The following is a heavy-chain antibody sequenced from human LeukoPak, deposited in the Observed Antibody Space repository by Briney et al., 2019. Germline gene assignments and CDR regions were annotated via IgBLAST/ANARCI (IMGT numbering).Heavy chain of an antibody. Sequence: SETLSLTCTVSGGSIGSNNYNWGWIRQPPGKGLEWIGNIYYSGSTYYNPSLKSRVTISVDTSKNQFSLKLSSVTAADTAVYYCAREVAGTPWIDYWGQGTLVTVSS. D-gene: IGHD6-19*01. CDR3: AREVAGTPWIDY. J-gene: IGHJ4*02. CDR2: IYYSGST. CDR1: GGSIGSNNYN. V-gene: IGHV4-39*02.